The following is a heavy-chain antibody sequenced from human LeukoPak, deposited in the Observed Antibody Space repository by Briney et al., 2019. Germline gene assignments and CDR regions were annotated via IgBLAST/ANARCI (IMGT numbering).Heavy chain of an antibody. CDR1: GYTLTELS. CDR3: ARESTTDYGMDV. V-gene: IGHV1-24*01. D-gene: IGHD4-17*01. CDR2: FDPEDGET. J-gene: IGHJ6*02. Sequence: ASVKVSCKVSGYTLTELSMHWVRQAPGKGLEWMGGFDPEDGETIYAQKFQGRVTMTEDTSTDTAYMELSRLRSDDTAVYYCARESTTDYGMDVWGQGTTVTVSS.